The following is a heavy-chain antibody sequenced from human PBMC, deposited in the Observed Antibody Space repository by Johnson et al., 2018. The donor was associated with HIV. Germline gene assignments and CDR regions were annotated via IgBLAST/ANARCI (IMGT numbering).Heavy chain of an antibody. V-gene: IGHV3-7*01. CDR3: ARDLGEMATTAGDAFDI. Sequence: QLVESGGGLVQPGGSLRLSCAASGFTFSRYAMSWVRQTPGKGLEWVANIKQDGSEKYYVDPVKGRLTISRDNAQNSLYLQMNSLGAEDTAVYYCARDLGEMATTAGDAFDIWGQGTIVTVSS. CDR2: IKQDGSEK. D-gene: IGHD5-24*01. J-gene: IGHJ3*02. CDR1: GFTFSRYA.